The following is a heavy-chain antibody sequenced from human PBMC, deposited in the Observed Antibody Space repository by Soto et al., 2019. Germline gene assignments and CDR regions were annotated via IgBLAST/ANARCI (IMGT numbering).Heavy chain of an antibody. CDR3: ARDSYDCSGGSCYPRVAFDI. J-gene: IGHJ3*02. CDR1: GGTFSSYA. CDR2: IIPIFGTA. V-gene: IGHV1-69*13. Sequence: SVKVSCKASGGTFSSYAISWVRQAPGQGLEWMGGIIPIFGTANYAQKFQGRVTITADESTSTAYMELSSLRSEDTAVYYCARDSYDCSGGSCYPRVAFDIWGQGTMVTVSS. D-gene: IGHD2-15*01.